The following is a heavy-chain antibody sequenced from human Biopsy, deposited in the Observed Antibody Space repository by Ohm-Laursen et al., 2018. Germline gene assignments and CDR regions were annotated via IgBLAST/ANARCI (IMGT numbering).Heavy chain of an antibody. J-gene: IGHJ2*01. V-gene: IGHV3-30*03. CDR1: GFTFTSYA. CDR2: ISYDGSGE. CDR3: ERDGKRWDYSTYFSWHFDL. Sequence: RSLRLSCAASGFTFTSYAVHWVRQAPGKGLEWVAVISYDGSGEYYADSLQGRFIISRDNPKNTVDLQMNSLRAEDTAVYFCERDGKRWDYSTYFSWHFDLWGRGTLVTVSS. D-gene: IGHD4-11*01.